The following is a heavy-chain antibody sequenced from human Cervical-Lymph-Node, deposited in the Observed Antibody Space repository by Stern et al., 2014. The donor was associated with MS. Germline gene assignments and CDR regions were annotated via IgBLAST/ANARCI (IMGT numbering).Heavy chain of an antibody. V-gene: IGHV4-59*01. Sequence: VHLVESGPGLVKPSETLSLTCNVSGVSLNNYYWSWIRQPPGKGLEWIGYAHNNGSTNYSPSLRGRVTISLDTSRNQFSLNLISVTAADTAVYFCARGRGSFWGQGILVTVSS. CDR3: ARGRGSF. J-gene: IGHJ4*02. D-gene: IGHD6-25*01. CDR1: GVSLNNYY. CDR2: AHNNGST.